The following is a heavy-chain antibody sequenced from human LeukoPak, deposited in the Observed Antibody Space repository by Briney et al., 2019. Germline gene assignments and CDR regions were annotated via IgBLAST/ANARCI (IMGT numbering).Heavy chain of an antibody. D-gene: IGHD3-3*01. V-gene: IGHV3-48*03. J-gene: IGHJ4*02. Sequence: PGGSLRLSCAASGFTFSSYEMNWVRQAPGKGLEWVSYISSSGSTIYYADSVKGRFTISRDNAKNSLYLQMNSLRAEDTAVYYCARAFSQYDFGSGYYGFDYWGQGTLVTVSS. CDR3: ARAFSQYDFGSGYYGFDY. CDR2: ISSSGSTI. CDR1: GFTFSSYE.